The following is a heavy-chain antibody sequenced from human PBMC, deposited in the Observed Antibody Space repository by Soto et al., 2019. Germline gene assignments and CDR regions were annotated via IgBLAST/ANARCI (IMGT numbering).Heavy chain of an antibody. CDR3: APGGGSLPDT. CDR2: IDHCGTT. D-gene: IGHD3-16*01. Sequence: QAQLHESGPGLVKPSETLSLSCTVSGASVNSNYWSWIRQSPGKGLEWIGYIDHCGTTNYNPSLKSRVTISSDTPKNQSSLRLSSLTAVDTAIYYSAPGGGSLPDTWGQGTLVTVPS. V-gene: IGHV4-59*02. J-gene: IGHJ4*02. CDR1: GASVNSNY.